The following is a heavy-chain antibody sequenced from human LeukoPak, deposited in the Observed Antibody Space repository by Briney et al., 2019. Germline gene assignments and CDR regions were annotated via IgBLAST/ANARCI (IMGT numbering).Heavy chain of an antibody. D-gene: IGHD1-26*01. Sequence: TGGSLRLSCAASGFTFSSYAMSWVRQAPGKGLEWVSAISGSGGSTYYADSVKGRFTISRDNSKNTLYLQMNSLIAEDTAVYYCAKVGRGSYPRRVYFDYWGQGTLVTVSS. CDR2: ISGSGGST. CDR3: AKVGRGSYPRRVYFDY. V-gene: IGHV3-23*01. CDR1: GFTFSSYA. J-gene: IGHJ4*02.